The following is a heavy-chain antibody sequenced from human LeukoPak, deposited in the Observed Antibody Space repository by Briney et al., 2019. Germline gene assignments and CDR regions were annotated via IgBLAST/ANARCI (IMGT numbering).Heavy chain of an antibody. CDR1: GGPINSYY. CDR2: IYYSGST. D-gene: IGHD2/OR15-2a*01. V-gene: IGHV4-59*08. J-gene: IGHJ4*02. Sequence: SETLSLTCTVSGGPINSYYWSWIRQPPGKGLEWIGYIYYSGSTNYNPSLKSRVTISVDTSKNQFSLKLSSVTAADTAVYYCARHIPGNPYFDYWGQGTLVTVSS. CDR3: ARHIPGNPYFDY.